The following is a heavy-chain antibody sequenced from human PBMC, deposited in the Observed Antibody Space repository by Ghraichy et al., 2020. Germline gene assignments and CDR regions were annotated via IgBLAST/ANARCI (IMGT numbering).Heavy chain of an antibody. J-gene: IGHJ4*02. V-gene: IGHV3-21*01. Sequence: GSLRLSCAASGFTYSSYSMNWVRQAPGKGLEWVSSISSASHYIYYADSVKGRFTISRDNAKSSLYLQMNNLRAEDTAVYYCARVSLNFVEEARALDYWGQGTLVTVSS. CDR2: ISSASHYI. CDR1: GFTYSSYS. CDR3: ARVSLNFVEEARALDY. D-gene: IGHD5-24*01.